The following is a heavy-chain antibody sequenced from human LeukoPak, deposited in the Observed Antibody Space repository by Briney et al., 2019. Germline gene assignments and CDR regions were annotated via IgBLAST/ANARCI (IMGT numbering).Heavy chain of an antibody. D-gene: IGHD3-10*01. CDR3: ASKDYSAWGRGFRT. J-gene: IGHJ5*02. CDR1: GGSISSSYW. V-gene: IGHV4-4*02. Sequence: SGTLSLTCVVSGGSISSSYWWSWVRQPPGKGLEWIGEIYHSGSTNYNPPLKSRLTISLDKSKNHFSLKLRSVTAADTAVYYCASKDYSAWGRGFRTWGQGTLVTVSS. CDR2: IYHSGST.